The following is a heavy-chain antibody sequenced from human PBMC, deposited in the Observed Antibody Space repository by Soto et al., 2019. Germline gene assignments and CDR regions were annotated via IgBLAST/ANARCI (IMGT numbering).Heavy chain of an antibody. Sequence: PSETLSLTSTVSGGSISSSSYYWGWIRQPPGKGLEWIGSIYYSGSTYYNPSLKSRVTISVDTSKNQFSLKLSSVTAADTAVYYCARRDATTIFGVVIAYYFDYWGQGTLVTVSS. CDR1: GGSISSSSYY. CDR3: ARRDATTIFGVVIAYYFDY. D-gene: IGHD3-3*01. V-gene: IGHV4-39*01. CDR2: IYYSGST. J-gene: IGHJ4*02.